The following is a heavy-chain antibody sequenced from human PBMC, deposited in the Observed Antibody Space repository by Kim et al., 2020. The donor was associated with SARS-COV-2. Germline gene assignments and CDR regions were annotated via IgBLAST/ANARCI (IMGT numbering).Heavy chain of an antibody. J-gene: IGHJ4*02. Sequence: YADSVQGRFTIPRDNAKNTLNLQMNRLRAEDTAVYYCARGHLGELTSNDYWGQGTLVTVSS. CDR3: ARGHLGELTSNDY. V-gene: IGHV3-74*03. D-gene: IGHD3-16*02.